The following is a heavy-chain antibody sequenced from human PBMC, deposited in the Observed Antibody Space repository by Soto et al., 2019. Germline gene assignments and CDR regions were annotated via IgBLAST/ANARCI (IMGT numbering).Heavy chain of an antibody. CDR1: GFSFSGYT. CDR2: ISSGSEYI. Sequence: VQLVESGGGLVKPGGSLRLSCAASGFSFSGYTMNWVRQAPGKGLEWVSSISSGSEYIYYADSVKGRFSVSRDNAESSLFLQMNSLKAEDTAFYYCVSSYFYDSSGRYFDYWGQGTLVTVSS. V-gene: IGHV3-21*01. CDR3: VSSYFYDSSGRYFDY. J-gene: IGHJ4*02. D-gene: IGHD3-22*01.